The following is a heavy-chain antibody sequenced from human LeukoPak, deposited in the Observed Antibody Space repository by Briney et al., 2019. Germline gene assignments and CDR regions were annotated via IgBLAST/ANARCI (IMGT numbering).Heavy chain of an antibody. CDR3: AKDRWGAVASFDY. D-gene: IGHD6-19*01. V-gene: IGHV4-39*02. J-gene: IGHJ4*02. CDR2: IYYSGST. Sequence: SETLSLTCTVSGDSISSSSYYWDWIRQPPGKGLEWIGSIYYSGSTYYNPSLKSRVTISVDTSKNQFSLKLSSVTAADTAVYYCAKDRWGAVASFDYWGQGTLVTVSS. CDR1: GDSISSSSYY.